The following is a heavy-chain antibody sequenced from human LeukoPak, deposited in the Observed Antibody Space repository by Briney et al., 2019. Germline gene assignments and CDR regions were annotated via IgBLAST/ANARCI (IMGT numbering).Heavy chain of an antibody. J-gene: IGHJ4*02. CDR3: AKDRLSRGSCSSTSCYAGYFDY. V-gene: IGHV3-43*01. Sequence: PGGSLRLSXAASGFTLDDYTMQWVCPAPGKGLEWGSLISWGGGSTYYADSVKGRFTISRDNSKNSLYLQMNSLRTEDTALYYCAKDRLSRGSCSSTSCYAGYFDYWGQGTLVTVSS. CDR1: GFTLDDYT. CDR2: ISWGGGST. D-gene: IGHD2-2*01.